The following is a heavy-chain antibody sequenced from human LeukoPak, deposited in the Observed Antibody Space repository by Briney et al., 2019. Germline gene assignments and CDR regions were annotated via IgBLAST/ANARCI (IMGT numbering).Heavy chain of an antibody. CDR2: IYASGTT. V-gene: IGHV4-61*02. CDR3: AREERWLQSLAY. D-gene: IGHD5-24*01. J-gene: IGHJ4*02. CDR1: GGSISSGSYY. Sequence: PSQTLSLTSTVSGGSISSGSYYWSWIRQPAGRGLEWIGRIYASGTTNYNPSLKSRVTMSVDTSKGQFSLKLSSVTAADTAMYYCAREERWLQSLAYWGQGTLVTVSS.